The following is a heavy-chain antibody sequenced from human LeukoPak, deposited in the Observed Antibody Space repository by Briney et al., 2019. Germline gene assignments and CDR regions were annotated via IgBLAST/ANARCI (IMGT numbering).Heavy chain of an antibody. CDR1: RFTVSSNY. CDR2: IYSGGKT. V-gene: IGHV3-66*01. J-gene: IGHJ4*02. CDR3: ARVGPATAFDY. Sequence: GGSLRLSCAASRFTVSSNYMSWVRQAPGKGLEWVSVIYSGGKTEYADSVKGRFTISRDSSKNTLYLQMASLRDEDMGVYYCARVGPATAFDYWGQGTQVTVSS.